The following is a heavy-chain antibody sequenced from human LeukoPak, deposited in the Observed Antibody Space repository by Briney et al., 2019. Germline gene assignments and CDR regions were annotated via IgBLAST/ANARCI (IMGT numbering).Heavy chain of an antibody. J-gene: IGHJ4*02. Sequence: PGGSLRLSCVASGFSFSAYIMHWVRQAPGKGLEYVSAIRSDGSGTFYPNSVKGRFTISRDNSKSTLYLQMGSLRAEDTAVYYCTRRYGGHSGWAGYHDSWGQGTLVTVSS. D-gene: IGHD6-19*01. V-gene: IGHV3-64*01. CDR3: TRRYGGHSGWAGYHDS. CDR1: GFSFSAYI. CDR2: IRSDGSGT.